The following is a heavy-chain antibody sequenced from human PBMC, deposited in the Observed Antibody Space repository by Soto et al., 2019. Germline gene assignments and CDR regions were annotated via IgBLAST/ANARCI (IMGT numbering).Heavy chain of an antibody. CDR2: INPSGGST. J-gene: IGHJ6*02. CDR1: GYTFTSYY. CDR3: ARGDLFIDYGDPRVLCGMDV. D-gene: IGHD4-17*01. V-gene: IGHV1-46*01. Sequence: QVQLVQSGAEVKKPGASVKVSCKASGYTFTSYYMHWVRQAPGQGLEWMGIINPSGGSTSYAQKFQGRVTMTRDTSTSTVYMELSSLRSEDTAVYYCARGDLFIDYGDPRVLCGMDVCGQGTTVTVSS.